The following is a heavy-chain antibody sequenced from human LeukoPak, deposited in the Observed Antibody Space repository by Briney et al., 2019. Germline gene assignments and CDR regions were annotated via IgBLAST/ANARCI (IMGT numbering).Heavy chain of an antibody. CDR2: IYYSGST. Sequence: SETLSLTCTVSGGSISSYYWSWIRQPPGKGLEWIAYIYYSGSTNYNPFLKSRVTISVDTSKNQFSLKLSSVTAADTAVYYCARGYSGYDLNDYWGQGTLVTVSS. V-gene: IGHV4-59*13. CDR3: ARGYSGYDLNDY. J-gene: IGHJ4*02. D-gene: IGHD5-12*01. CDR1: GGSISSYY.